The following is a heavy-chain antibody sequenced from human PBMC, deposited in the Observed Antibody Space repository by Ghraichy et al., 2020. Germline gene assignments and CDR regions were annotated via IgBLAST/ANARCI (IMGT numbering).Heavy chain of an antibody. CDR1: GGSISSYY. Sequence: SETLSLTCTVSGGSISSYYWSWIRQPPGKGLEWIGYIYYSGSTNYNPSLKSRVTISVDTSKNQFSLKLSSVTAADTAVYYCARDLAYYSSTSCYSYYYYGMDVWGQGTTVTVSS. CDR2: IYYSGST. D-gene: IGHD2-2*02. V-gene: IGHV4-59*01. CDR3: ARDLAYYSSTSCYSYYYYGMDV. J-gene: IGHJ6*02.